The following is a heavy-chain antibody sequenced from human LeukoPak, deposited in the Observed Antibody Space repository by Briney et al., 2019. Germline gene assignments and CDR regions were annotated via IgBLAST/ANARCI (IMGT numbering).Heavy chain of an antibody. J-gene: IGHJ2*01. CDR1: GFTFDDYA. D-gene: IGHD1-26*01. CDR3: AKGVGSVFDL. CDR2: ISWNSGSI. Sequence: SGRSLRLSCAASGFTFDDYAMHWVRQAPGKGLDWVSGISWNSGSIGYADSVKGRFTISRDNAKNSLYLQMNSLRAEDMALYYCAKGVGSVFDLWGRGTLVTVSS. V-gene: IGHV3-9*03.